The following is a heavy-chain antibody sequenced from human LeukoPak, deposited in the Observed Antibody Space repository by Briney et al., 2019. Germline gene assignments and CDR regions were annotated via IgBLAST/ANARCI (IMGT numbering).Heavy chain of an antibody. CDR3: ARSDCSSTSCYPDY. CDR1: GYTFTGYY. CDR2: INPNSGGT. D-gene: IGHD2-2*01. V-gene: IGHV1-2*04. J-gene: IGHJ4*02. Sequence: GASVKVSCKASGYTFTGYYMHWVRQVPGQGLEWMGWINPNSGGTNYAQKFQGWVTMTRDTSISTAYMELSRLRSDDTAVYYCARSDCSSTSCYPDYWGQGTLVTVSS.